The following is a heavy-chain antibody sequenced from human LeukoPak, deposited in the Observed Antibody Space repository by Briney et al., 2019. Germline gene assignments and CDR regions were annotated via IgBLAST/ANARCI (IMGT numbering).Heavy chain of an antibody. CDR1: GFTFSSYS. D-gene: IGHD1-1*01. J-gene: IGHJ4*02. CDR2: ISSSSSYI. Sequence: GGSLRLSCAASGFTFSSYSMNWVRQAPGKGLEWVSSISSSSSYIYYADSVKGRFTISRDNAKNPLYLQMNSLRAEDTAVYYCTTALYDWNDVNYWGQGTLVTVSS. V-gene: IGHV3-21*03. CDR3: TTALYDWNDVNY.